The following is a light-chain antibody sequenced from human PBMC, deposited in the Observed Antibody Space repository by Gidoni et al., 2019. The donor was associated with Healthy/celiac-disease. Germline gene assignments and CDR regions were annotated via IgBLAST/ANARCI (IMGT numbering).Light chain of an antibody. Sequence: EIVLTQSPATLSLSPGERATLSCRASQSVSSYLAWYQQKPGQAPRLLIYDASNRATGIPARFSGSGSGTDFTLTISSLEPEDFAVYYCQQRGAFXGXTKVEIK. J-gene: IGKJ4*01. CDR1: QSVSSY. V-gene: IGKV3-11*01. CDR3: QQRGA. CDR2: DAS.